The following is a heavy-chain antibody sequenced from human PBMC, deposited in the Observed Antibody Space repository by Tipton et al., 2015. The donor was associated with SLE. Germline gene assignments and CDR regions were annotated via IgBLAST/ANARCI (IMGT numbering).Heavy chain of an antibody. V-gene: IGHV3-7*01. CDR2: AT. J-gene: IGHJ3*01. Sequence: ATYYVGSVKGRFTISRDNAKNSLYLQMNSLRAEDTGVYYCARDLGYGDYRTWGQGTMVTVSS. D-gene: IGHD4-17*01. CDR3: ARDLGYGDYRT.